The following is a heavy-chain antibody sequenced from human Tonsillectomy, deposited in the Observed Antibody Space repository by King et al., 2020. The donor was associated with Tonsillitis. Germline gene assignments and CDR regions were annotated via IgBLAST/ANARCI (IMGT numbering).Heavy chain of an antibody. D-gene: IGHD3-10*01. Sequence: VQLVESGGGLVKPGGSLRLSCAASGLTFSDYYMSWIRQAPGKGLEWVSYISGSGGTIYYADSVRGRFTISRDNAKNSLYLQMNSQRAEDTAVYYCGGAYYYGSGSYRIYYGMDVWGQGTTVTVSS. V-gene: IGHV3-11*01. CDR2: ISGSGGTI. CDR1: GLTFSDYY. CDR3: GGAYYYGSGSYRIYYGMDV. J-gene: IGHJ6*02.